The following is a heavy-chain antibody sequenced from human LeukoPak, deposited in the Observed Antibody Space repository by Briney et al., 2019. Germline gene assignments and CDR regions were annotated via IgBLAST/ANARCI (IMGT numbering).Heavy chain of an antibody. CDR1: GFTFSSYM. V-gene: IGHV3-48*02. D-gene: IGHD1-26*01. CDR3: ARDPTISGSYSDY. J-gene: IGHJ4*02. CDR2: INSNSRTI. Sequence: GGSLRLSCAASGFTFSSYMMNWVRQAPGKGLEWVSYINSNSRTIYYADSVKGRFTVSRDNAKNSLYLQMNSLRDEDTAVYYCARDPTISGSYSDYWGQGTLVTVSS.